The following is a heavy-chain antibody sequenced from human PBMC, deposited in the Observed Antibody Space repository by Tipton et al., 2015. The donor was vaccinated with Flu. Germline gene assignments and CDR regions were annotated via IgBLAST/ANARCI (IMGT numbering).Heavy chain of an antibody. CDR3: ARLEVVVGATGGQGDY. D-gene: IGHD1-26*01. Sequence: TLSLTCTVSGDSMRSDYFWAWIRQAPGKGLEWIGNIHYSGSPHYNPSLKSRVTITVDTSKNQFSLRLSSMTAADTAVYYCARLEVVVGATGGQGDYWGQGTLVTVSS. V-gene: IGHV4-38-2*02. CDR2: IHYSGSP. J-gene: IGHJ4*02. CDR1: GDSMRSDYF.